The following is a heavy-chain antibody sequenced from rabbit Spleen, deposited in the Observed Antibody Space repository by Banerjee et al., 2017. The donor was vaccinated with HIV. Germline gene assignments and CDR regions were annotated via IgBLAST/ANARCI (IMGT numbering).Heavy chain of an antibody. Sequence: QEQLEESGGGLVKPEGSLTLTCKASGFSFTYGYVMCWVRQAPGKGLEWIGCIEGGSSAFSYFASWAKGRFTISKTSSTTVTLQMTSLTAADTATYFCARDSGSSFSSYGMDLWGPGTLVTVS. CDR2: IEGGSSAFS. D-gene: IGHD8-1*01. CDR1: GFSFTYGYV. V-gene: IGHV1S45*01. CDR3: ARDSGSSFSSYGMDL. J-gene: IGHJ6*01.